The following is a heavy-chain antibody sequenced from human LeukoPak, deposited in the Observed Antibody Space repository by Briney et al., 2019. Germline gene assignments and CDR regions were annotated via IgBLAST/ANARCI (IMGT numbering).Heavy chain of an antibody. CDR2: ISGSGGST. CDR3: AKDGVGAPPMNYYYYMDV. J-gene: IGHJ6*03. V-gene: IGHV3-23*01. Sequence: GGSLRLSCAASGFTFSSYAMSWVRQAPGKGLEWVSAISGSGGSTYYADSVKGRFTISRDNSKNTLYLQMNSLRAEDTAVYYCAKDGVGAPPMNYYYYMDVWGKGTTVTVSS. D-gene: IGHD1-26*01. CDR1: GFTFSSYA.